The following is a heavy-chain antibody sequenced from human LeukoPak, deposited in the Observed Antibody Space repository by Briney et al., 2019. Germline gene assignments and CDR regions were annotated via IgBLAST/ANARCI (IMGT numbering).Heavy chain of an antibody. V-gene: IGHV3-30*04. CDR1: GFTFSSYV. Sequence: GGSLRLSCAASGFTFSSYVMHWVRQAPGKGLEWVAIISYDGSNEYYADSVKGRFTISRDNSKNTLYLQMNSLRAEDTAVYYCAREGSSGYYYYYYYMDVWGKGTTVTVSS. J-gene: IGHJ6*03. CDR2: ISYDGSNE. CDR3: AREGSSGYYYYYYYMDV. D-gene: IGHD3-22*01.